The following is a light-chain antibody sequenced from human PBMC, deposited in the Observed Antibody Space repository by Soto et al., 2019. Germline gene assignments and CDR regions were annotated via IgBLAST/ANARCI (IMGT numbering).Light chain of an antibody. J-gene: IGKJ1*01. CDR3: MQGTHWPWT. CDR1: YSLIHSDGDTY. V-gene: IGKV2-30*02. Sequence: DVVMTQSPLSLPVTLGQPASISCRSSYSLIHSDGDTYLNWFQQRPGQSPRRLIYEVSNRDSGVPDRFSGSVASTDFTLKISRVEAEDVGIYYCMQGTHWPWTFGQGTEVEIK. CDR2: EVS.